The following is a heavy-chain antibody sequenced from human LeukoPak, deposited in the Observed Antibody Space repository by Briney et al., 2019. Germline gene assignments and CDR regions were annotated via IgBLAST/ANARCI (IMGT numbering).Heavy chain of an antibody. Sequence: GGSLRLSCAASGFTVSSNYMSWVRQAPGKGLQWVSIIYIGGSTYYADSVKGRFTISRHNSKNTLYLQMNSLRAEDTAVYYCAKHIVVVTSMGDFYYGLDVWGQGTTVTVSS. D-gene: IGHD2-21*02. CDR1: GFTVSSNY. V-gene: IGHV3-53*04. CDR3: AKHIVVVTSMGDFYYGLDV. CDR2: IYIGGST. J-gene: IGHJ6*02.